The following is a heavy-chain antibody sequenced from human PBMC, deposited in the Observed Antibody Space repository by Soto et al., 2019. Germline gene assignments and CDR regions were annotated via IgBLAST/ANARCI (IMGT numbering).Heavy chain of an antibody. J-gene: IGHJ4*02. D-gene: IGHD1-1*01. Sequence: PSETLSLTCTVSGGSISSYYWSWIRQPPGKGLEWIGYIYYSGSTNYNPSLKSRVTISVDTSKNQFSLKLSSVTAADTAVYYCARGNNWNNFDYWGQGTLVTSPQ. V-gene: IGHV4-59*08. CDR2: IYYSGST. CDR1: GGSISSYY. CDR3: ARGNNWNNFDY.